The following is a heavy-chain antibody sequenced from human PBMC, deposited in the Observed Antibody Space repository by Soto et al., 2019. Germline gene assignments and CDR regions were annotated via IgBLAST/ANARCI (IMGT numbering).Heavy chain of an antibody. Sequence: PGGSLRLSCAASGFTFSSYGMHWVRQAPGKGLEWVAVIWYDGSNKYYADSVKGRFTISRDNSKNTLYLQMNSLRAEDTAVYYCARDSGISHAFDIWGQGTMVTVSS. CDR1: GFTFSSYG. CDR3: ARDSGISHAFDI. D-gene: IGHD5-12*01. CDR2: IWYDGSNK. V-gene: IGHV3-33*01. J-gene: IGHJ3*02.